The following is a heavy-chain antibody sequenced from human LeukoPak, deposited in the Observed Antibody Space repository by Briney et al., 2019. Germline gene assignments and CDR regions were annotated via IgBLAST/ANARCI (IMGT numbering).Heavy chain of an antibody. CDR3: ARSQQPPFWSGYYSAVAFDI. Sequence: SETLSLTCAVYGGSFSGYYWSWIRQPPGKGLEWIGYIYYSGSTNYNPSLKSRVTISVDTSKNQFSLKLSSVTAADTAVYYCARSQQPPFWSGYYSAVAFDIWGQGTMVTVSS. J-gene: IGHJ3*02. V-gene: IGHV4-59*01. D-gene: IGHD3-3*01. CDR1: GGSFSGYY. CDR2: IYYSGST.